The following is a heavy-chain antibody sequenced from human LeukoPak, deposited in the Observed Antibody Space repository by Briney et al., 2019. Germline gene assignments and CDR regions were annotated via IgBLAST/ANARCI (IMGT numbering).Heavy chain of an antibody. CDR2: INPNSGGT. CDR1: GYTFTGYY. CDR3: ASAYGGNSDAYYYYGMDV. V-gene: IGHV1-2*04. D-gene: IGHD4-23*01. Sequence: ASVKVSCKASGYTFTGYYMHWVRQAPGQGLEWMGWINPNSGGTNYAQKFQGWVTMTRDKSTSTVYMELSSLRSEDTAVYYCASAYGGNSDAYYYYGMDVWGQGTTVTVSS. J-gene: IGHJ6*02.